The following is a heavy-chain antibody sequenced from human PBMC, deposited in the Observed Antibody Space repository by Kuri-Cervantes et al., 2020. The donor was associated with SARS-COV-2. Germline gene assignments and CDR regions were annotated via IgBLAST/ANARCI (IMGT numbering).Heavy chain of an antibody. CDR2: MSDSGAST. Sequence: GGSLRLSCAASGFSFSTNVMAWVRQAPGKGLEWVSTMSDSGASTHYADSVKGRFTISRDNSKNMLYLQMYSLRAEDTAVYYCARGFSGYSYGDAFDIWGQGTMVTVSS. V-gene: IGHV3-23*01. D-gene: IGHD5-18*01. J-gene: IGHJ3*02. CDR3: ARGFSGYSYGDAFDI. CDR1: GFSFSTNV.